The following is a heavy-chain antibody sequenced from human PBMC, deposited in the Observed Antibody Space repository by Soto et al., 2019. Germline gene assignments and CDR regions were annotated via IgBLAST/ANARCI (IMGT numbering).Heavy chain of an antibody. CDR3: ARQYSYGSFIPY. D-gene: IGHD5-18*01. V-gene: IGHV4-39*01. CDR1: GGSISSSSYY. Sequence: SETLSLTCTVSGGSISSSSYYWGWIRQPPGKGLEWIGSIYYSGSTYYNPSLKSRVTISVDTSKDQFSLKLSSVTAADTAVYYCARQYSYGSFIPYWGQGTLVTVSS. J-gene: IGHJ4*02. CDR2: IYYSGST.